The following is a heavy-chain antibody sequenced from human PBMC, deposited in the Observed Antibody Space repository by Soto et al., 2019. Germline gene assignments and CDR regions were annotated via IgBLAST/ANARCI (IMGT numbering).Heavy chain of an antibody. CDR1: GYTFTAYY. V-gene: IGHV1-2*02. CDR3: ARNMDYYYGRGSCNGHGV. Sequence: QVQLVQSGAEVKEPGDSVRVSCEASGYTFTAYYIHWVRRAPGQGLEWMGWINPKFGDTTYAQDFQGRGSMTRDMSISTVYMELSRLTSDDTAIYYCARNMDYYYGRGSCNGHGVWGQGTTVTVFS. CDR2: INPKFGDT. D-gene: IGHD3-10*02. J-gene: IGHJ6*02.